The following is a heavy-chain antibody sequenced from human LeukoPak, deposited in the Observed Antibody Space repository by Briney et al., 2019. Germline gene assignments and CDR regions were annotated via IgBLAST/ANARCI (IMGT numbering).Heavy chain of an antibody. CDR3: ANRYCGSLTCPYGNALEF. J-gene: IGHJ3*01. V-gene: IGHV3-23*01. CDR2: ISGSGGST. D-gene: IGHD2-2*01. CDR1: GFTFSSCA. Sequence: GGSLRLSCTASGFTFSSCALSWVRQAPGKGLEWVSAISGSGGSTYYADSAEGRFTISRDNSKNTLYLQMNSLRADDTAVYYCANRYCGSLTCPYGNALEFWGQGTMVTVSS.